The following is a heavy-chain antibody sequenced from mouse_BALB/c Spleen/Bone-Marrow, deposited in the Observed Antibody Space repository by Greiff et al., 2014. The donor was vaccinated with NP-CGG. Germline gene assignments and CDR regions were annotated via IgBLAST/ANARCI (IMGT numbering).Heavy chain of an antibody. Sequence: VQLQQSAAELARPGASVKMSCKASGYSFTSYTMHWVKQRPGQGLEWIGYINPSSGYNEYNQKFKDKTTLTADKSSSTAYMQLSSLTSEGSAVYYCARPYGNYVYYWGQGTTLTVSS. CDR3: ARPYGNYVYY. CDR2: INPSSGYN. D-gene: IGHD2-10*02. J-gene: IGHJ2*01. V-gene: IGHV1-4*02. CDR1: GYSFTSYT.